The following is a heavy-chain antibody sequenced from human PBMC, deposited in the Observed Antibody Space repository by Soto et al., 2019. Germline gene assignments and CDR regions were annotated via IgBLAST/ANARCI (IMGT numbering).Heavy chain of an antibody. CDR1: GGSISSSNW. CDR3: ASVLSSGWSRFDY. D-gene: IGHD6-19*01. V-gene: IGHV4-4*02. CDR2: IYHSGST. Sequence: PSETLSLTCAVSGGSISSSNWWTWVRQPPGKGLEWIAEIYHSGSTNYNPSLKSRVSISVDKSKNQISLKLSSVTAADTAVYYCASVLSSGWSRFDYWGQGTLVTVSS. J-gene: IGHJ4*02.